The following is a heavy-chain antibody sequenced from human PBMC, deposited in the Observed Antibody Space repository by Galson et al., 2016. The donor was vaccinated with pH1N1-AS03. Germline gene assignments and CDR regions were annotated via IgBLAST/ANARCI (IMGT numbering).Heavy chain of an antibody. CDR3: AKAGRYSESNGYYSLTS. CDR1: GFTFDDYA. D-gene: IGHD3-22*01. Sequence: SLRLSCAASGFTFDDYAMHWVRQAPGKGLEWVSLINWEGASTYYADSVQGRSTVSRDNSKNSLYLQMNSLRAEDTALYYCAKAGRYSESNGYYSLTSWGQGTLVTVSS. J-gene: IGHJ5*02. V-gene: IGHV3-43D*03. CDR2: INWEGAST.